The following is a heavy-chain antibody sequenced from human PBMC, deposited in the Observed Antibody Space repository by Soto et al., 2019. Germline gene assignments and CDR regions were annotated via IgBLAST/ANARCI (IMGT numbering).Heavy chain of an antibody. CDR2: IIPIFGST. Sequence: QVQLVQSGAEVRKPGSSVKVSCKASGGTFSNSASNWVRQAPGQGLEWVGGIIPIFGSTNYAQKFQGRVTITADESTSTAYMELSSLTSEDTAVYYCAREGDLRSDFWSGPLGGGWFDPWGQGTLVTVSS. CDR1: GGTFSNSA. D-gene: IGHD3-3*01. CDR3: AREGDLRSDFWSGPLGGGWFDP. J-gene: IGHJ5*02. V-gene: IGHV1-69*01.